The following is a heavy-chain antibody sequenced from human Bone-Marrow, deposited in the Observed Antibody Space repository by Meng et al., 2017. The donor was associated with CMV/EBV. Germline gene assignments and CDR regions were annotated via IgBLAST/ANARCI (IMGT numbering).Heavy chain of an antibody. CDR2: ISGSGGST. CDR1: GFTFGIYA. V-gene: IGHV3-23*01. J-gene: IGHJ4*02. Sequence: GESLKISCAASGFTFGIYAKSWVRQAPGKGLEWVSAISGSGGSTHYADSVKGRFIISRDNSKNTLYVQMNSLRAEDTAVYYCAKDEIPYYHDGGGVYWGQGTLVTVSS. CDR3: AKDEIPYYHDGGGVY. D-gene: IGHD3-22*01.